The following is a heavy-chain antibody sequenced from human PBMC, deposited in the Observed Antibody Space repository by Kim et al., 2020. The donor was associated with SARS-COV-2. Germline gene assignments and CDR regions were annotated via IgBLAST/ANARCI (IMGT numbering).Heavy chain of an antibody. CDR2: IDGSDGTT. D-gene: IGHD2-21*01. Sequence: GGSLRLSCTTSGFTFTGHAMSWVRQAPGKGLEWVSSIDGSDGTTYYVDAVKGRFSISRDDSKNTLFLQMGALRADDTAAYYWLKGGWGWIWDYWGQGTLVTVSS. V-gene: IGHV3-23*01. CDR1: GFTFTGHA. J-gene: IGHJ4*02. CDR3: LKGGWGWIWDY.